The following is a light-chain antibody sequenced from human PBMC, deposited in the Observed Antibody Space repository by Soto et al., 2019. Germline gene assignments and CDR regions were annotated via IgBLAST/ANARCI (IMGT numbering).Light chain of an antibody. CDR2: AAS. CDR3: QQSYSLPYT. J-gene: IGKJ2*01. Sequence: IQMTQSPSSLCSSLGDRVTITCRPSQSIDNFLNWYQQKPGKAPNLLIYAASSLQSGVSSRFSGSGSGTDFTLTISSLQPEDSATYYCQQSYSLPYTFGQGTKVDI. CDR1: QSIDNF. V-gene: IGKV1-39*01.